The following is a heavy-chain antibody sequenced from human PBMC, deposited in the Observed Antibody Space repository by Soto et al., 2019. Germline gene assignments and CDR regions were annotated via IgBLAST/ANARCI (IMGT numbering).Heavy chain of an antibody. CDR2: ISSSGSTI. D-gene: IGHD6-13*01. Sequence: PVGSLRLSCAASGFTFSDYYMSWIRQAPGKGLEWVSYISSSGSTIYYADSVKGRFTISRDNAKNSLYLQMNSLRAEDTAVYCCARDGGIPGIAAAGTTGPLDYYYYMDVWGKGTTVTVSS. J-gene: IGHJ6*03. V-gene: IGHV3-11*01. CDR3: ARDGGIPGIAAAGTTGPLDYYYYMDV. CDR1: GFTFSDYY.